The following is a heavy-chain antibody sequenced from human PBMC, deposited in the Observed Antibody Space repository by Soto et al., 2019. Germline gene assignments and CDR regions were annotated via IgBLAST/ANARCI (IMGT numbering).Heavy chain of an antibody. V-gene: IGHV4-59*01. CDR3: ARYGTRRFDY. Sequence: SETLSLTCTVSGGSISSYYWSWIRQPPGKGLEWIGYIYYSESTNYNPSLKSRVTISVDTSKNQFSLKLSSVTAADTAVYYCARYGTRRFDYWGQGTLVTVSS. J-gene: IGHJ4*02. CDR2: IYYSEST. D-gene: IGHD2-8*01. CDR1: GGSISSYY.